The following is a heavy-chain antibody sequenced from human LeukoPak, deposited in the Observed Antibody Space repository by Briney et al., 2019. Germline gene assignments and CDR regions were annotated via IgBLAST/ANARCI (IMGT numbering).Heavy chain of an antibody. J-gene: IGHJ5*02. D-gene: IGHD3-22*01. CDR3: ANFLTYYYDSSTGWFDP. Sequence: SETLSLTCTVSGGSISSGDYYWSWIRQPPGKGLEWIGYIYYSGSTYYNPSLKSRVTISVDTSKNQFSLKLSSVTAADTAVYYCANFLTYYYDSSTGWFDPWGQGTLVTVSS. CDR1: GGSISSGDYY. CDR2: IYYSGST. V-gene: IGHV4-30-4*01.